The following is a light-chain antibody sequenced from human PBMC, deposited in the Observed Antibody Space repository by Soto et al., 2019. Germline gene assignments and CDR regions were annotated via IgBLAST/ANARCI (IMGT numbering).Light chain of an antibody. CDR2: LNSDGSH. J-gene: IGLJ3*02. V-gene: IGLV4-69*01. CDR1: SGHSSYA. CDR3: QTWGTGIRV. Sequence: QSVLTQSPSASASLGASVKLTCTLSSGHSSYAIAWHQQQPEKGPRYLMKLNSDGSHNKGDGIPDRLSGSSSGAERYLTISSLQSEDEADYYCQTWGTGIRVFGGGTKLTVL.